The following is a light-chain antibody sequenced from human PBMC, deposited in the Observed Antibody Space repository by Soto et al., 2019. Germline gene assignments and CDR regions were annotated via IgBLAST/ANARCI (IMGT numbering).Light chain of an antibody. CDR3: SSYTTYDTVV. J-gene: IGLJ3*02. V-gene: IGLV2-14*01. CDR2: EVS. Sequence: QSALTQPASVSGSPGQSITISCTGTSRDVGGYNYVSWHQQHPGKAPKVIITEVSNRPSGVSNRFSGSKSGNTASLTISGLQAEDEADYYCSSYTTYDTVVFGGGTKLTVL. CDR1: SRDVGGYNY.